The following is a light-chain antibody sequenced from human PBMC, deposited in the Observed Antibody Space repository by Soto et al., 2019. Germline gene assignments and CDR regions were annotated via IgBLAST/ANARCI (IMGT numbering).Light chain of an antibody. V-gene: IGLV1-51*01. CDR2: DDI. CDR1: TSNVANNF. Sequence: QSVLTQPASVSAAPGQKVTISCSGTTSNVANNFVSWYQQFPGKAPKLLIYDDIRRPSGIPDRFSASKSGTSATLGITGLQTGDEADYYCGSWDSSLTANVFGTGTKVTVL. J-gene: IGLJ1*01. CDR3: GSWDSSLTANV.